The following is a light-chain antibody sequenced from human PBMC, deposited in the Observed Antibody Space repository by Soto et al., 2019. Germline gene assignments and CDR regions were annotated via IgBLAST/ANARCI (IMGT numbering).Light chain of an antibody. CDR3: QQSRNFPPIA. J-gene: IGKJ5*01. CDR1: QSVSSY. CDR2: DAS. Sequence: EIVLTQSPATLSLSPGERATLSCRASQSVSSYLAWYQQKPGQAPRLLIYDASNRATGIPARFSGSGSGTDFTLNISSLEPEDFAFYYCQQSRNFPPIAFGQGKRLEIK. V-gene: IGKV3-11*01.